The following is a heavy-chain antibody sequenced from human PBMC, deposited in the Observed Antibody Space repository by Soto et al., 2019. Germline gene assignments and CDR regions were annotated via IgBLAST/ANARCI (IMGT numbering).Heavy chain of an antibody. D-gene: IGHD6-19*01. CDR1: GFTFSSYA. J-gene: IGHJ4*02. CDR2: ISYDGSNK. CDR3: ARDPTLSQWLVFDY. Sequence: QVQLVESGGGVVQPGRSLRLSCAASGFTFSSYAMHWVRQAPGKGLEWVAVISYDGSNKYYADSVKGRFTISRENSKNTLYLQMNSLRAEDTAVYYCARDPTLSQWLVFDYWGQGTLVTVSS. V-gene: IGHV3-30-3*01.